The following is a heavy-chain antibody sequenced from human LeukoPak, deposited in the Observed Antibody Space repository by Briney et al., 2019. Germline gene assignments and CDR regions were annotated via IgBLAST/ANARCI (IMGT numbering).Heavy chain of an antibody. D-gene: IGHD1-1*01. CDR1: GGTFSSYA. V-gene: IGHV1-69*05. CDR2: ITPMVDTA. CDR3: VRGNWSDAFDV. J-gene: IGHJ3*01. Sequence: SMKVSCKASGGTFSSYAISWVRQAPGQGLEWMGGITPMVDTAKYAQKFQDRVTITTDESASTAYLDLSSLTSEDTAVYYCVRGNWSDAFDVWGQGALVTVSS.